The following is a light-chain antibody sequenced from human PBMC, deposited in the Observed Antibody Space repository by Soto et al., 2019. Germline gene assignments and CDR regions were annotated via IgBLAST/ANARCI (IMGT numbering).Light chain of an antibody. CDR1: SSDVGGYNY. Sequence: QSALTQPASVSGSPGQSITISCTGTSSDVGGYNYVSWYQQHPGKAPKLMIYDVSNRSSGVSNRFSGSKSGNTASLTISGLQAEDEADDYCSSYTSSSTLYVFGTGTKLTVL. V-gene: IGLV2-14*01. CDR3: SSYTSSSTLYV. CDR2: DVS. J-gene: IGLJ1*01.